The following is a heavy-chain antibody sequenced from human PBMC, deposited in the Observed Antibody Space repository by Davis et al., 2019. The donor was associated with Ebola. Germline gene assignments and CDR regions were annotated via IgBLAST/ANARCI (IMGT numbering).Heavy chain of an antibody. CDR3: ATNTRGYFDL. D-gene: IGHD2-2*01. J-gene: IGHJ2*01. CDR1: GFTVSSNY. Sequence: PGGSLRLSCAASGFTVSSNYMSWVRQAPGKGLEWVPVIYSGGSTYYADSVKGRFTISRDNSKNTLYLQMNSLRAEDTAVYYCATNTRGYFDLWGRGTLVTVSS. CDR2: IYSGGST. V-gene: IGHV3-53*01.